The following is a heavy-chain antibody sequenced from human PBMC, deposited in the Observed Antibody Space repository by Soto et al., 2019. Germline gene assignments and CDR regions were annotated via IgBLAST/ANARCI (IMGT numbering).Heavy chain of an antibody. CDR2: IYYSGST. V-gene: IGHV4-39*01. J-gene: IGHJ4*02. D-gene: IGHD2-2*01. Sequence: SETLSLTCTVSGGSISSSSYYWGWIRQPPGKGLEWIGSIYYSGSTYYNLSLKSRVTISVDTSKNQLSLKLSSVTAADTAVYYCASTPAAIRSYYFDYWGQGTLVTVSS. CDR1: GGSISSSSYY. CDR3: ASTPAAIRSYYFDY.